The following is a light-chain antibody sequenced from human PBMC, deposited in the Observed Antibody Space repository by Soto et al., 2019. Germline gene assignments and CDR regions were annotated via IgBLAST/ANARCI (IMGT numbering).Light chain of an antibody. CDR1: SSDVGSYNL. CDR3: SSYAGSNPFV. Sequence: QSALTQPASVSGSPGQSITISCTGTSSDVGSYNLVSWYQQHPGKAPKLMIYEGSKRPSGISNHFSGSKSGNTASLTISGLPAEDEADYYCSSYAGSNPFVFGGGTKLTVL. J-gene: IGLJ2*01. CDR2: EGS. V-gene: IGLV2-23*03.